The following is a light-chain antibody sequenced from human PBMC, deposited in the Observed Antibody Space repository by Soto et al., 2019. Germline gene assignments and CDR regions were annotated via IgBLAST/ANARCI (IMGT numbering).Light chain of an antibody. J-gene: IGKJ1*01. V-gene: IGKV3-15*01. CDR3: HQYNNLWT. CDR2: GAS. Sequence: EIVMTHSPATLSVSTGERATLSCRASQSVSSDLAWYQQKPGQAPRLLMFGASTRATGIPARFSGSGSGTEFTLTISSLQSEDFGVYYCHQYNNLWTFGQGTKVDIK. CDR1: QSVSSD.